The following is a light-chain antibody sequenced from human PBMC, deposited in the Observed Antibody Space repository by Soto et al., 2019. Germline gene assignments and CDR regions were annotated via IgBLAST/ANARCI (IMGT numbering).Light chain of an antibody. J-gene: IGKJ1*01. Sequence: DIQMTQSPSTLSASVGDRVTITCRASQSISSWLAWYQQNPGKAPKLLIYKASSLESGVPSRFSGSGSGTEFTLTISSLQPDDFATYYCQQYNSYPWTFGHGTKVDIK. CDR1: QSISSW. V-gene: IGKV1-5*03. CDR3: QQYNSYPWT. CDR2: KAS.